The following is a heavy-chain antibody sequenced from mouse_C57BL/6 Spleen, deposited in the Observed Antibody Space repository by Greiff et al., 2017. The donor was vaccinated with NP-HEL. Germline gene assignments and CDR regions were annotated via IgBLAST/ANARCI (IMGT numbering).Heavy chain of an antibody. J-gene: IGHJ3*01. CDR3: ALAYYSNSFAY. CDR1: GFTFSDYG. V-gene: IGHV5-17*01. CDR2: ISSGSSTI. D-gene: IGHD2-5*01. Sequence: EVMLVESGGGLVKPGGSLKLSCAASGFTFSDYGMHWVRQAPEKGLEWVAYISSGSSTIYYADTVKGRFTISRDNAKNTLFLQMTSLRSEDTAMYYCALAYYSNSFAYWGQGTLVTVSA.